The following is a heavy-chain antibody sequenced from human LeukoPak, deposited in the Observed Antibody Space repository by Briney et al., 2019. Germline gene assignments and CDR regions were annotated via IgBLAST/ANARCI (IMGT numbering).Heavy chain of an antibody. J-gene: IGHJ4*02. CDR3: ARKGDDGYNFGY. CDR1: GYTFTGYY. CDR2: INSNSGGT. D-gene: IGHD5-24*01. Sequence: ASVNVSCKASGYTFTGYYMHWVRQAPGQGLEWMGWINSNSGGTKYAQKFQDRVTMTRDTSISTAYMELSMLTSDDTAVYYCARKGDDGYNFGYWGQGTLVTVSS. V-gene: IGHV1-2*02.